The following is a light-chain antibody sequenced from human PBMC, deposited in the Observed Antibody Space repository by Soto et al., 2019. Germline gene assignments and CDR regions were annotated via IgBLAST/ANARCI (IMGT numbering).Light chain of an antibody. CDR1: SSNIGSNY. V-gene: IGLV1-47*01. J-gene: IGLJ3*02. CDR3: SSFTTSSTWV. CDR2: GND. Sequence: QSVLTQPPSASGTPGQRVTISCSGSSSNIGSNYLYWYQQLPGAAPTLVMYGNDQRPSGVPDRFSGSRSGTSASLAIIGLRSEDEADYYCSSFTTSSTWVFGGGTKVTVL.